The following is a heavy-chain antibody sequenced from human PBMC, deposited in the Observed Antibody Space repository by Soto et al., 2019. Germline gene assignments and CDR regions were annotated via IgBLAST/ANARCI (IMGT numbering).Heavy chain of an antibody. Sequence: ASVKVSCKASGYTFTSYDINWVRQATGQGLEWMGWMNPNSGNTGYAQKFQGRVTMTRNTSISTAYMELSSLRSGDTAVYYCARGLFPSDYYYGMDVWGQGTTVTVSS. CDR3: ARGLFPSDYYYGMDV. J-gene: IGHJ6*02. CDR1: GYTFTSYD. V-gene: IGHV1-8*01. CDR2: MNPNSGNT. D-gene: IGHD3-10*01.